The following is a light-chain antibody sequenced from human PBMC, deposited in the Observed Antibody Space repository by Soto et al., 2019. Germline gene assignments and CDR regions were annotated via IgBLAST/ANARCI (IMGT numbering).Light chain of an antibody. CDR3: QQYNNWPRT. CDR1: QSISRS. V-gene: IGKV1-5*01. J-gene: IGKJ1*01. CDR2: DAS. Sequence: DIQMTQSPSTLSASVGDRVTITCRASQSISRSLAWYQQKSGKAPKLLIYDASTRATGIPATFSGSGSGTEFTLTISSLQSEDFAVYYCQQYNNWPRTFGQGTKVEIK.